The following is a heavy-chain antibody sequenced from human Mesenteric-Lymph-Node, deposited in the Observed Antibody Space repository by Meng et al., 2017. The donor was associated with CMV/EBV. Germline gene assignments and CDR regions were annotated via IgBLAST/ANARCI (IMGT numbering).Heavy chain of an antibody. J-gene: IGHJ6*02. CDR1: GFTFSSYW. CDR2: IRNKANSYTT. CDR3: ARGCSSTSCYRYYYYGMDV. D-gene: IGHD2-2*01. Sequence: GESLKISCAASGFTFSSYWMSWVRQAPGKGLEWVGRIRNKANSYTTEYAASVKGRFTISRDDSKNSLYLQMNSLKTEDTAVYYCARGCSSTSCYRYYYYGMDVWGQGTTVTVSS. V-gene: IGHV3-72*01.